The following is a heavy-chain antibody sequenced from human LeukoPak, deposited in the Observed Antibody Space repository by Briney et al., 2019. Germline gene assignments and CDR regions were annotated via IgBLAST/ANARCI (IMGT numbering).Heavy chain of an antibody. J-gene: IGHJ4*02. V-gene: IGHV3-23*01. CDR1: GFTFSSYA. D-gene: IGHD6-13*01. Sequence: GGSLRLSCEASGFTFSSYAMNWVRQAPGKGLEWVSGISGSDDSTYYADSAKGRFTISRDIPRNTLYLQMNSLRAEDTAVYYCAKDSGHSSSWYYWGQGTLVTVSS. CDR2: ISGSDDST. CDR3: AKDSGHSSSWYY.